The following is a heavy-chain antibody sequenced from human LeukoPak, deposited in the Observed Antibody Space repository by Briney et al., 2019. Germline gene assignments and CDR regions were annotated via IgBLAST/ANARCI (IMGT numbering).Heavy chain of an antibody. D-gene: IGHD3-9*01. CDR2: ISSSSSYI. CDR3: ARMRYFDWFDAFDI. Sequence: PGGSLRLSCAASGFTFSSYSMNWVRQAPGKGLEWVSSISSSSSYIYYADSVKGRFTISRDNAKNSLYLQMNSLRAEDTAVYYCARMRYFDWFDAFDIWGQGTMVTVSS. CDR1: GFTFSSYS. J-gene: IGHJ3*02. V-gene: IGHV3-21*01.